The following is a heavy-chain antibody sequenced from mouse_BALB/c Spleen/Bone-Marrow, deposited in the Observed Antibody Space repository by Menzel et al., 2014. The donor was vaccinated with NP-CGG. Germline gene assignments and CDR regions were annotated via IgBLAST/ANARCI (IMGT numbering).Heavy chain of an antibody. Sequence: EVMLVESGGGLVQPGGSLRLSCATSGFTFTDYYMSWVRQPPGKALEWLGFIRNKANGYTTEYSASVKGRFTISRDNSQSILYLQMNTLRAEDSATYYCARDRNYGSSWYFDGWGAGTTLTVSS. CDR2: IRNKANGYTT. CDR3: ARDRNYGSSWYFDG. V-gene: IGHV7-3*02. CDR1: GFTFTDYY. D-gene: IGHD1-3*01. J-gene: IGHJ1*01.